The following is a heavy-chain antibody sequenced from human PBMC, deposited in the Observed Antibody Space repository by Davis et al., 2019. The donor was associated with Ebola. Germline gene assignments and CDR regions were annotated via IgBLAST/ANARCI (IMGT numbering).Heavy chain of an antibody. Sequence: PGGSLRLSCAASGFTFSSYAMSWVRQAPGKGLEWVSAISGSGGSTYYADSVKGRFTISRDNSKNTLYLQMKSLRPEDTGVYYCVKTYSGSYYDWGQGTLVTVSS. CDR2: ISGSGGST. J-gene: IGHJ4*02. CDR3: VKTYSGSYYD. V-gene: IGHV3-23*01. CDR1: GFTFSSYA. D-gene: IGHD1-26*01.